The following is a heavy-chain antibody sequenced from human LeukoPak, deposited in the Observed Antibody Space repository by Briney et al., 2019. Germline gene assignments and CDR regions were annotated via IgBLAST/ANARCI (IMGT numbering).Heavy chain of an antibody. J-gene: IGHJ3*02. CDR3: ARDGEVGATGEARVDAFDI. V-gene: IGHV1-18*01. Sequence: GASVKVSCKASGYTFTSYGISWVRQAPGQGLEWMGWISAYNGNTNYAQKLQGRVTMTTDTSTSTAYMELRSLRSDDTAVYHCARDGEVGATGEARVDAFDIWGQGTMVTVSS. CDR1: GYTFTSYG. D-gene: IGHD1-26*01. CDR2: ISAYNGNT.